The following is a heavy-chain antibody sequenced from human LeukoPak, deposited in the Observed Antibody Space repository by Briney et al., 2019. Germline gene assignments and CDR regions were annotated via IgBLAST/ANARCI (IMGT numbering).Heavy chain of an antibody. CDR2: IYNGNSK. CDR1: GFTVSNNY. D-gene: IGHD2-15*01. V-gene: IGHV3-53*01. J-gene: IGHJ4*02. CDR3: ARDFECSGGSCYSAY. Sequence: GGSLRLSCAASGFTVSNNYMSWVRQAPGKGLEWVSVIYNGNSKYYADSVKGRFTISRDNSKNTVYLQMNSLRVEDTAVYYCARDFECSGGSCYSAYWGQGTLVTVSS.